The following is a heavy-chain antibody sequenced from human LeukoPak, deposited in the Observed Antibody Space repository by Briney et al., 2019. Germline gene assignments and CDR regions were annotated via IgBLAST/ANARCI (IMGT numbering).Heavy chain of an antibody. CDR2: IATAGDT. J-gene: IGHJ4*02. V-gene: IGHV3-13*01. Sequence: PGGSLRLPCAASGFTFSSYDMHWVRQVTGKGLEWVSTIATAGDTYYPGSVKGRFTISRENAKNSLYLQMNSLRAGDTAVYYCARGGYDSGDYYLFDYWGQGTLVTVSS. CDR1: GFTFSSYD. CDR3: ARGGYDSGDYYLFDY. D-gene: IGHD3-22*01.